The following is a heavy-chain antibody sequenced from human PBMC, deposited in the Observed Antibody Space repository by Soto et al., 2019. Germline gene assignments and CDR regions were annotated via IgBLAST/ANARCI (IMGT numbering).Heavy chain of an antibody. J-gene: IGHJ5*02. D-gene: IGHD2-15*01. CDR2: ISPGSRYP. CDR1: GFTFGDSY. CDR3: VRGGGGGLFDP. V-gene: IGHV3-11*06. Sequence: PGGSLRLSCAGSGFTFGDSYMSWIRQAPGKGLEWLSYISPGSRYPAYADSVKGRFTISRDNAKRSLYLQMMSLTAEDTTIYYCVRGGGGGLFDPWGQGTMVTVSS.